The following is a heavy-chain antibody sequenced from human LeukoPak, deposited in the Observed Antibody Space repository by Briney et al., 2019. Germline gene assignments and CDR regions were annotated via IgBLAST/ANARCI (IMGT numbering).Heavy chain of an antibody. CDR3: AKRGVVIRVFLVGFHKEAYYFDS. Sequence: GSLRLSCAVSGITLSNYGMSWVRQAPGKGLEWVAGISGSGGGAQYADSVKGRFTISRDNAKNRLYLHMNSLRAEDTAMYFCAKRGVVIRVFLVGFHKEAYYFDSWGQGVLVTVSS. CDR2: ISGSGGGA. D-gene: IGHD3-10*01. J-gene: IGHJ4*02. V-gene: IGHV3-23*01. CDR1: GITLSNYG.